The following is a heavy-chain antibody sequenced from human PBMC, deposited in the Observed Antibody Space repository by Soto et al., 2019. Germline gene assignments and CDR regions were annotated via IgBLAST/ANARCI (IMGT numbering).Heavy chain of an antibody. CDR2: ISYDGSNK. V-gene: IGHV3-30-3*01. CDR1: GFTFSSYA. CDR3: AGGYGLRYFDWLSIGDY. Sequence: QVQLVESGGGVVQPGRSLRLSCAASGFTFSSYAMHWVRQAPGKGLEWVAVISYDGSNKYYADSVKGRFTISRDNSKNTLYLQMNRLRAEDTAVYYCAGGYGLRYFDWLSIGDYWGQGTLVTVSS. J-gene: IGHJ4*02. D-gene: IGHD3-9*01.